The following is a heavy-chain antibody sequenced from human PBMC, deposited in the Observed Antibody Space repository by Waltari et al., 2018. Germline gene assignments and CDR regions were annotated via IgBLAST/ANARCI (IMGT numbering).Heavy chain of an antibody. Sequence: QLQLQESGPGLVKPSETLSLTCTVSGGSISSSSYYWGWIRQPPGKGLEWIGSIYYRGSTYYNPSLKSRVTISVDTSKNQFSLKLSSVTAADTAVYYCARGASGTTPLDYWGQGTLVTVSS. CDR1: GGSISSSSYY. CDR2: IYYRGST. D-gene: IGHD1-26*01. J-gene: IGHJ4*02. V-gene: IGHV4-39*07. CDR3: ARGASGTTPLDY.